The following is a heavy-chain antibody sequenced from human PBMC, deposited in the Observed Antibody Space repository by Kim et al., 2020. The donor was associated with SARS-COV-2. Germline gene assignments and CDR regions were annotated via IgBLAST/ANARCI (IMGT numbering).Heavy chain of an antibody. V-gene: IGHV3-23*01. J-gene: IGHJ4*02. CDR2: ISGSGGST. Sequence: GGSLRLSCAASGFTFSSYAMSWVRQAPGKGLEWVSAISGSGGSTYYADSVKGRFTISRDTSKNPLYLQMNSLRAEDTAVYYCAKDLPLDSSWYSSGWYAFDYWGQGTLVTVSS. CDR1: GFTFSSYA. CDR3: AKDLPLDSSWYSSGWYAFDY. D-gene: IGHD6-19*01.